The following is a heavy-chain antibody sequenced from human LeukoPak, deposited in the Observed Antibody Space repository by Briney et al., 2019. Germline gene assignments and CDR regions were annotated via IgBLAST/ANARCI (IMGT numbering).Heavy chain of an antibody. CDR2: IYYSGST. CDR1: GGSIRSSGFY. J-gene: IGHJ4*02. Sequence: PSQTLSLTCSVSGGSIRSSGFYWSWIRQPPGKGLEWIGYIYYSGSTYYNPSLESRVTISLERSKNQFSLKLSSVTAADTAMHYSARAPTSWYFDYWGQGTLVTVSS. D-gene: IGHD6-13*01. V-gene: IGHV4-30-2*01. CDR3: ARAPTSWYFDY.